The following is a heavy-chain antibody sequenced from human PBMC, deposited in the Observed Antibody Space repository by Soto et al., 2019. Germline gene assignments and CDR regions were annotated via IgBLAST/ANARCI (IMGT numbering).Heavy chain of an antibody. CDR3: ARSAALGYCSGGSCYGGAFDI. J-gene: IGHJ3*02. V-gene: IGHV3-74*01. Sequence: GGSLRLSCAASGFTFSSYWMHWVRQAPGKGLVWVSRINSDGSSTSYADSVKGRFTISRDNAKNTLYLQMNSLRAEDTAVYYCARSAALGYCSGGSCYGGAFDIWGQGTMVTVSS. CDR2: INSDGSST. CDR1: GFTFSSYW. D-gene: IGHD2-15*01.